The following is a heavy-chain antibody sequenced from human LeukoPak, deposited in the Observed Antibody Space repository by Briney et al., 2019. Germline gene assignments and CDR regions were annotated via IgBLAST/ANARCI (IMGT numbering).Heavy chain of an antibody. J-gene: IGHJ5*02. CDR3: ARVVRRITMVRGRGAWFDP. D-gene: IGHD3-10*01. CDR2: IYHSGST. V-gene: IGHV4-4*02. Sequence: SGTLSLTCAVPGGSISSSNWWSWVRQPPGKGLEWIGEIYHSGSTNYNPSLKSRVTISVDKSKNQFSLKLSSVTAADTAVYYCARVVRRITMVRGRGAWFDPWGQGTLVTVSS. CDR1: GGSISSSNW.